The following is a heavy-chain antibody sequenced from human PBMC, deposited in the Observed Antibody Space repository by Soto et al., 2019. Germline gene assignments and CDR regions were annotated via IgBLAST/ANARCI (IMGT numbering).Heavy chain of an antibody. Sequence: QVQLVESGGGVVQPGRSLRLSCAASGVTFSSFAIHWVRQAPGKALEWVSRISYDGTNKYYADSVKGRFTISRDNSKNTLYLQMTSLRAEDTAVYYCARAYDSSMNYFDYWGQGPLVTVSS. D-gene: IGHD3-22*01. CDR2: ISYDGTNK. CDR3: ARAYDSSMNYFDY. J-gene: IGHJ4*02. CDR1: GVTFSSFA. V-gene: IGHV3-30-3*01.